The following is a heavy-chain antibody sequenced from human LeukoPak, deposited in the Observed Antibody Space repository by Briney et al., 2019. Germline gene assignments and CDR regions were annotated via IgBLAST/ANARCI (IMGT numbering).Heavy chain of an antibody. CDR2: IYHSGST. CDR1: GSSISTDYY. CDR3: ARALTTGPDWFDP. J-gene: IGHJ5*02. Sequence: SETLSLTCTVSGSSISTDYYWGWIRQPPGKGLEWIGSIYHSGSTYYNPSLKSRIAISVDTSKNQFSLKVTSMTTADAAVYYCARALTTGPDWFDPWGQGILVTVSS. D-gene: IGHD4-17*01. V-gene: IGHV4-38-2*02.